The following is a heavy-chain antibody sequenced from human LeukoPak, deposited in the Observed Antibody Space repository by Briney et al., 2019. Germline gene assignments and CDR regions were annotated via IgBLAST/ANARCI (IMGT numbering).Heavy chain of an antibody. CDR3: ARGGYCSGGSCHPYNWFDP. D-gene: IGHD2-15*01. CDR2: INWNGGST. V-gene: IGHV3-20*04. Sequence: PGGSLRLSCAASGFTFDDYGMSWVRQAPGKGLEWVSGINWNGGSTGYGDSVKGRFTISRDNAKNSLYLQMNSLRAEDTALYYCARGGYCSGGSCHPYNWFDPWGQGTLVTVSS. CDR1: GFTFDDYG. J-gene: IGHJ5*02.